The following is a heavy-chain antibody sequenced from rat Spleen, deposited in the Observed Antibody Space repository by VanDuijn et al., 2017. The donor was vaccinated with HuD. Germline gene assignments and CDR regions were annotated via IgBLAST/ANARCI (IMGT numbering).Heavy chain of an antibody. CDR3: TTQWELYH. V-gene: IGHV5-29*01. D-gene: IGHD5-1*01. CDR2: INFDGSST. J-gene: IGHJ2*01. CDR1: GITFSNYA. Sequence: EVQLVESGGGLVQPGRSLKLSCAASGITFSNYAMAWVRQAPTKGLEWVATINFDGSSTYYRDSVRGRFTISRDDAKSTVYLQMNSLRSEETATYYCTTQWELYHWGQGVMVTVSS.